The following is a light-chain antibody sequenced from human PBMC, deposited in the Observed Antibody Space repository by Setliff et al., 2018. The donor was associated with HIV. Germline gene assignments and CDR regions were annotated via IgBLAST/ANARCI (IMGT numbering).Light chain of an antibody. CDR3: SSYTSSSTLYV. CDR1: TNDIVDYNY. Sequence: QSALTQPASVSGSPGQSITISCTGTTNDIVDYNYVSWYQQHPGKAPKLLIYDVTYRPSGVSDRFSGSKSGDTASLTISGLRSEDEADYYCSSYTSSSTLYVFGTGTKVTVL. V-gene: IGLV2-14*03. CDR2: DVT. J-gene: IGLJ1*01.